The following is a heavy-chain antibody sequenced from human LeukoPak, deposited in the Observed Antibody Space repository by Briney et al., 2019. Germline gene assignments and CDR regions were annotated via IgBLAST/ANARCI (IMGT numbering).Heavy chain of an antibody. CDR3: ASGAIVGARGADN. CDR1: GFTFSTCS. CDR2: ISGSSYHI. V-gene: IGHV3-21*01. D-gene: IGHD1-26*01. Sequence: GGSLRLSCAASGFTFSTCSMKWVRQAPGKALEWVSSISGSSYHIYYADSVKGRFTISRDNANNLLYLQMNSLRAEDTGVYYCASGAIVGARGADNWGQGTLVTVSS. J-gene: IGHJ4*02.